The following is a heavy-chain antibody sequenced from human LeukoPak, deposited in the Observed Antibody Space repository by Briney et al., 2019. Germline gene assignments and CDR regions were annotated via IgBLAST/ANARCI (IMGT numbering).Heavy chain of an antibody. D-gene: IGHD2/OR15-2a*01. CDR3: AKDVWTAVYAALQHYYYYYGMDV. V-gene: IGHV3-23*01. Sequence: GGSLRLSCAASGFNLRRSAMTWVRQAPGKGLEWVSAISGSGGSTYYADSVKGRCTISRDNSKNTLYLQMNSLRAEDTAVYYCAKDVWTAVYAALQHYYYYYGMDVWGQGTTVTVS. CDR1: GFNLRRSA. CDR2: ISGSGGST. J-gene: IGHJ6*02.